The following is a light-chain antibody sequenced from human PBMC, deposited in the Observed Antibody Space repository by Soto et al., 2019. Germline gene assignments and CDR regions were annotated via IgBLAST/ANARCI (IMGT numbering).Light chain of an antibody. J-gene: IGKJ1*01. CDR3: QQHNSYSEA. Sequence: GRRVTMACQASQDISNHLNWYQQKPGNSPKLLIYKASTLKSGVPSRFSGSGSVTEFTLTISSLQPSDFATYYCQQHNSYSEAFGQGTKVDIK. V-gene: IGKV1-5*03. CDR2: KAS. CDR1: QDISNH.